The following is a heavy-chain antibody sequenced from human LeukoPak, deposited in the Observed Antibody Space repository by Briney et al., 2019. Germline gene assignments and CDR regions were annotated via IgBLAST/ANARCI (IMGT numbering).Heavy chain of an antibody. CDR2: INPNSGGT. CDR1: GYTFTGYY. J-gene: IGHJ4*02. CDR3: ARVGVFSSRSAADFDY. V-gene: IGHV1-2*02. D-gene: IGHD6-13*01. Sequence: ASVKVSCKASGYTFTGYYMHWVRQAPGQGLRWRGWINPNSGGTNNAQKFQGRVTLTRDTSISTAYMELSRLRSDDTPVYYCARVGVFSSRSAADFDYWGQGTLVTVSS.